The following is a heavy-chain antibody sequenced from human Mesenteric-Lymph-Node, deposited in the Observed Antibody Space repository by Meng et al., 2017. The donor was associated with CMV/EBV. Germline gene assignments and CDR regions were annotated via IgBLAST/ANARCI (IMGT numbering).Heavy chain of an antibody. CDR2: IFYGGST. CDR3: ARESYSSNWFYDY. J-gene: IGHJ4*02. V-gene: IGHV4-38-2*02. Sequence: SETLSLTCTVSGYSISSGYYWGWIRQPPGKGLEWIGSIFYGGSTYYNPSLKSRVTISVDTSKNHFSLKVSSVTAADTAVYYCARESYSSNWFYDYWGQGTLVTVSS. CDR1: GYSISSGYY. D-gene: IGHD6-13*01.